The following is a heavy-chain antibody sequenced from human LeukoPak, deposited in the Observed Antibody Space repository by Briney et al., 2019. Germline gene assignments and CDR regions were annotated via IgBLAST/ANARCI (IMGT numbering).Heavy chain of an antibody. D-gene: IGHD6-13*01. V-gene: IGHV3-23*01. CDR3: AKASSYSSSWSPYYFDY. Sequence: GGSLRLSCAASGFTFSSYAMSWVRQAPGKGLEWVSAISGSGGSTYYADSEKGRFTISRDNSKNTLYLQMNSLRAEDTAVYYCAKASSYSSSWSPYYFDYWGQGTLVTVSS. CDR1: GFTFSSYA. CDR2: ISGSGGST. J-gene: IGHJ4*02.